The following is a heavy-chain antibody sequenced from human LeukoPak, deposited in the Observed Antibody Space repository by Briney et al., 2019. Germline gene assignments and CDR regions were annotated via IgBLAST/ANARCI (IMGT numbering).Heavy chain of an antibody. J-gene: IGHJ4*02. CDR3: AGTNYDILTGHPFDY. CDR1: GFTFSSYS. D-gene: IGHD3-9*01. CDR2: ISSSSSYI. Sequence: GGSLRLSCAASGFTFSSYSMNWVRQAPGKGLEWVSSISSSSSYIYYADSVKGRFTISRDNAKNSLYLQMNSLRAEDTAVYYCAGTNYDILTGHPFDYWGQGTLVTVSS. V-gene: IGHV3-21*01.